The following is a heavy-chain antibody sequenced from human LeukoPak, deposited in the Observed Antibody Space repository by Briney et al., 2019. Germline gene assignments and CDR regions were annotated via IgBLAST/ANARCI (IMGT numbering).Heavy chain of an antibody. D-gene: IGHD5-12*01. J-gene: IGHJ4*02. CDR2: IVASSGST. CDR1: GFIFSDYY. Sequence: GGSLRLSCAASGFIFSDYYMSWVRQAPGKGLEWVSLIVASSGSTFYADSVKGRFTISRDSSKNTMYLQMNSLRAEDMAVYYCAKGAYDYIEMGYFDYWGQGTLVTVSS. CDR3: AKGAYDYIEMGYFDY. V-gene: IGHV3-23*01.